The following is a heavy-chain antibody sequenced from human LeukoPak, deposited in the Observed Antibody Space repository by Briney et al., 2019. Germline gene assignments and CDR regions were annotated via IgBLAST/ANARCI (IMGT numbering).Heavy chain of an antibody. D-gene: IGHD2-15*01. V-gene: IGHV1-46*01. Sequence: ASVKVSCKASGYTFTGYYMHWVRQAPGQGLEWMGIINPSGGSTSYAQKFQGRVTMTRDTSTSTVYMELSSLRSEDTAVYYCARPDCSGGSCYSGYLDYWGQGTLVTVSS. CDR2: INPSGGST. CDR3: ARPDCSGGSCYSGYLDY. J-gene: IGHJ4*02. CDR1: GYTFTGYY.